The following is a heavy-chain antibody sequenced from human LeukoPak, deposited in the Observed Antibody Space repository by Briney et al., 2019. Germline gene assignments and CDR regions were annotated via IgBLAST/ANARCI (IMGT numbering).Heavy chain of an antibody. CDR1: GYTFTSYG. CDR3: VRGAVAGTNLFDC. CDR2: ISVYNGNT. Sequence: ASVKVPCKTSGYTFTSYGISWVRQAPGQGLEWMGWISVYNGNTNYAQKLQGRVTMTTDTSTSTAYMELGSLRSDDTAVYYCVRGAVAGTNLFDCWGQGTLVTVSS. J-gene: IGHJ4*02. D-gene: IGHD6-19*01. V-gene: IGHV1-18*01.